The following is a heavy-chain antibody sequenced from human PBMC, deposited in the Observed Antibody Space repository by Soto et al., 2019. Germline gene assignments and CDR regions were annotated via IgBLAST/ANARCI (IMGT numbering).Heavy chain of an antibody. CDR1: GYTFTGYY. CDR3: ARGGVCDFWSGYYYPTWFDP. CDR2: INPNSGGT. J-gene: IGHJ5*02. Sequence: ASVKVSCKASGYTFTGYYMHWVRQAPGQGLEWMGWINPNSGGTNYAQKFQGWVTMTRDTSISTAYMELSRLRSDDTAVYYCARGGVCDFWSGYYYPTWFDPWGQGTLVTVSS. V-gene: IGHV1-2*04. D-gene: IGHD3-3*01.